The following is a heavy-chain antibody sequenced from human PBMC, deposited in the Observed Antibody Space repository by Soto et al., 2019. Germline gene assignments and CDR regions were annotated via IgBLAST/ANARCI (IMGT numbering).Heavy chain of an antibody. CDR3: ARDSGGGGAFDI. J-gene: IGHJ3*02. D-gene: IGHD3-16*01. CDR2: IYYSGST. CDR1: GGSSSSGDYY. Sequence: QVQLQESGPGLVKPSQTLSLTCTVSGGSSSSGDYYWSWIRQPPGKGLEWIGYIYYSGSTYYNPSLKSRFTISIDTSKNQFSLKLNSVTAADTAVYYCARDSGGGGAFDIWGQGTMVTVSA. V-gene: IGHV4-30-4*01.